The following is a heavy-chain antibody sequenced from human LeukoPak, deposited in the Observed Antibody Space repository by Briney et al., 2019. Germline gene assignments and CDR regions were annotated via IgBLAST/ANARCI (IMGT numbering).Heavy chain of an antibody. CDR2: INHSGST. CDR3: ARAPPYGGSDY. D-gene: IGHD5-12*01. Sequence: SETLSLTCAVYGGSFSGYYWSWIRQPPGKGLEWIGEINHSGSTNYNPSLKSRVTISVDTSKNQFSLKLSSVTAADTAVYYCARAPPYGGSDYWGQGTLVTVSS. V-gene: IGHV4-34*01. CDR1: GGSFSGYY. J-gene: IGHJ4*02.